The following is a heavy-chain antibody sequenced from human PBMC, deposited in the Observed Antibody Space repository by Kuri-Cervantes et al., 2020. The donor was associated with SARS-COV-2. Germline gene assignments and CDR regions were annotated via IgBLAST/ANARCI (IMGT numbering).Heavy chain of an antibody. V-gene: IGHV4-39*07. CDR2: IYYSGST. Sequence: SETLSLTCTVSGGTISSSSYYWGWIRQPPGKGLEWIGSIYYSGSTFYSPSLMSRVTISVDTSKNQFSLELTSVTAADTAIYYCASEYSTTTFRPAGNSYNKYFDYWGQGTQVTVSS. CDR1: GGTISSSSYY. D-gene: IGHD2-2*01. CDR3: ASEYSTTTFRPAGNSYNKYFDY. J-gene: IGHJ4*02.